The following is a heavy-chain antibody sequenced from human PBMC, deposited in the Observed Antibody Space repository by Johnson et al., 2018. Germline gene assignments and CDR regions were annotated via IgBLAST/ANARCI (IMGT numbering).Heavy chain of an antibody. CDR1: GFTFTNYA. D-gene: IGHD3-10*01. CDR3: ARDGRSWTHNAEYLQH. J-gene: IGHJ1*01. CDR2: ISRTGSPT. Sequence: EVQLVESGGGLVQPGGSLRLSCEASGFTFTNYAMSWVRQAPGEGLEWVSSISRTGSPTFYADSVKDRFTISRDNSKNTLSLQVNSLRAEDTALYYCARDGRSWTHNAEYLQHWGQGTPVTVSS. V-gene: IGHV3-23*04.